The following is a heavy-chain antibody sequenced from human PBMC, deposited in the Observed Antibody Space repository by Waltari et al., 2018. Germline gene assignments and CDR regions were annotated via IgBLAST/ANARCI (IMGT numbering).Heavy chain of an antibody. CDR2: IYYSGST. CDR1: GGSISSSSYY. CDR3: ARDPYDFWSGSGSFDY. J-gene: IGHJ4*02. V-gene: IGHV4-39*07. Sequence: QLQLQESGPGLVQPSEPLSLTCTVSGGSISSSSYYWGCIHQPPGKGLEWIGSIYYSGSTYYTPSLKSRVTISVDTSKNQFSLKLSSVTAADTAVYYCARDPYDFWSGSGSFDYWGQGTLVTVSS. D-gene: IGHD3-3*01.